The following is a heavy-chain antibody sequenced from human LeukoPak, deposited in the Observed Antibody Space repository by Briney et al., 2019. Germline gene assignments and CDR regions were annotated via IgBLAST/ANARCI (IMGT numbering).Heavy chain of an antibody. J-gene: IGHJ4*02. D-gene: IGHD3-10*01. Sequence: SETLSLTCAVSGYSISSGYYWGWIRPPPGKGLEGIGSIYHSGSTYYNPPLKSRVTISVATSKTQFSLKLSSVTAADTAVYYCARHYYGSPLDYWGQGTLVTVSS. V-gene: IGHV4-38-2*01. CDR3: ARHYYGSPLDY. CDR2: IYHSGST. CDR1: GYSISSGYY.